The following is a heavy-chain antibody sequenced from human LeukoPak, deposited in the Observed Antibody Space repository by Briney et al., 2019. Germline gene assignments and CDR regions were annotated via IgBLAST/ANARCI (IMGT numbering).Heavy chain of an antibody. V-gene: IGHV1-46*01. CDR2: INPSGGST. J-gene: IGHJ4*02. CDR1: GYTFTSYY. Sequence: ASVKVSCKASGYTFTSYYMHWVRQAPGQGLEWMGIINPSGGSTSYAQKFQGRVTMTRDTSTSTVYVELSSLRSEDTAVYYCARGVTMIVVPRNPPLYYFDYWGQGTLVTVSS. D-gene: IGHD3-22*01. CDR3: ARGVTMIVVPRNPPLYYFDY.